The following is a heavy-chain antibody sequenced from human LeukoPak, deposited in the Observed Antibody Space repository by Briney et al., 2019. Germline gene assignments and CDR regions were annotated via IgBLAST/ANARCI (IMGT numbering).Heavy chain of an antibody. V-gene: IGHV4-39*01. CDR1: GGSRSSSSYY. Sequence: SETLSLTCTVSGGSRSSSSYYWGWIRQPPGKGLEWIGSIYYSGSTYYNPSLKSRVTISVDTSKNQFSLKLSSVTAADTAVYYCARQSLFGRPDDYWGQGTLVTVSS. D-gene: IGHD3-3*01. CDR2: IYYSGST. J-gene: IGHJ4*02. CDR3: ARQSLFGRPDDY.